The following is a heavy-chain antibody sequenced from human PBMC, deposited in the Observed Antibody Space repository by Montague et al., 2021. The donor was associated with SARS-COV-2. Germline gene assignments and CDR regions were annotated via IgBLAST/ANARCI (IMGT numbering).Heavy chain of an antibody. CDR2: ISNDGSNK. V-gene: IGHV3-30-3*01. CDR1: GFTFSSYA. J-gene: IGHJ3*02. Sequence: SLRLSCAASGFTFSSYAMHWVRQAPGKGLEWVAVISNDGSNKYYADSVKGRFTISRDNSKNTLYLQMNSLRAEDTAVYYCAREPPALGDAFDIWGQGTMVTVSS. CDR3: AREPPALGDAFDI.